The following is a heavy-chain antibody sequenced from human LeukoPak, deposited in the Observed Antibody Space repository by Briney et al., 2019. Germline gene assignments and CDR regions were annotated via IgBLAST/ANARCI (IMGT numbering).Heavy chain of an antibody. D-gene: IGHD1-26*01. CDR3: ARAAGSQWEPMDY. CDR1: GFTFSSYW. V-gene: IGHV3-21*01. CDR2: ISTSSTYI. J-gene: IGHJ4*02. Sequence: PGGSLRLSCAASGFTFSSYWMHWVRQAPGKGLEWVSSISTSSTYIYYADSVKGRFTISRDNAQNSLYLQMNSLRAEDTAVYYCARAAGSQWEPMDYWDQGTLVTVSS.